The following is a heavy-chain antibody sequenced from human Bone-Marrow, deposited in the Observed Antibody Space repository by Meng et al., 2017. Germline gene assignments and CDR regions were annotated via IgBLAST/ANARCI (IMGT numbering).Heavy chain of an antibody. CDR2: ISAYNGNT. Sequence: ASVKVSCKASGYTFTSYGISWVRQAPGQGLEWMGWISAYNGNTNYAQKLQGRVTMTGDTSISTAYMELSGLRSDDTAMYYCARDEDISAAGKLFGDYWGQGTLVTVSS. D-gene: IGHD6-13*01. J-gene: IGHJ4*02. CDR1: GYTFTSYG. V-gene: IGHV1-18*01. CDR3: ARDEDISAAGKLFGDY.